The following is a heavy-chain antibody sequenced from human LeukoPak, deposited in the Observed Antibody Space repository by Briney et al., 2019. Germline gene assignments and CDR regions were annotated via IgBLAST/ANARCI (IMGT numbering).Heavy chain of an antibody. Sequence: SQTLSLTCTVSGGSISSGGYYWSWIRQHPGKGLEWIEYIYYSGSTYYNPSLKSRVTISVDTSKNQFSLKLSSVTAADTAVYYCARDRLVGYCSSTSCLNYFDYWGQGTLVTVSS. CDR1: GGSISSGGYY. V-gene: IGHV4-31*03. D-gene: IGHD2-2*03. J-gene: IGHJ4*02. CDR2: IYYSGST. CDR3: ARDRLVGYCSSTSCLNYFDY.